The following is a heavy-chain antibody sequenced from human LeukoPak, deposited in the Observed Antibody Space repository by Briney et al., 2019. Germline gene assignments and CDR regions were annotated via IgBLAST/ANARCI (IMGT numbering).Heavy chain of an antibody. CDR1: GGSFSGYY. CDR3: ARGHLSGCSWYDY. J-gene: IGHJ4*02. D-gene: IGHD6-13*01. V-gene: IGHV4-34*01. Sequence: SETLSLTCAVYGGSFSGYYWSWIRQPPGKGLEWIGEINHSGSTNYNPSLKSRVTISVDTSKNQFSLKLSSVTAADTAVYYCARGHLSGCSWYDYWGQGTLVTVSS. CDR2: INHSGST.